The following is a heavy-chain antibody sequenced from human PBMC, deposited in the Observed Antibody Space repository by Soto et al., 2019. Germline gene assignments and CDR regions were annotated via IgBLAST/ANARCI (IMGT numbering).Heavy chain of an antibody. CDR2: IYYSGST. D-gene: IGHD3-10*01. Sequence: SETLSLTCTVSGGSISSYYWSWIRQPPGKGLEWIGYIYYSGSTNYNPSLKSRVTISEDASKNQFSLKLSSVTAADTAVYYCARGKFPFTFDYWGQGTLVTVSS. CDR1: GGSISSYY. J-gene: IGHJ4*02. V-gene: IGHV4-59*01. CDR3: ARGKFPFTFDY.